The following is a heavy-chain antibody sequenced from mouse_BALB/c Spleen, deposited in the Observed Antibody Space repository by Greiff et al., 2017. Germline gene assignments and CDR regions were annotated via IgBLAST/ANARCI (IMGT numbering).Heavy chain of an antibody. V-gene: IGHV5-4*02. CDR1: GFTFSDYY. CDR3: ARGTYYGSRGAMDY. CDR2: ISDGGSYT. D-gene: IGHD1-1*01. Sequence: EVQGVESGGGLVKPGGSLKLSCAASGFTFSDYYMYWVRQTPEKRLEWVATISDGGSYTYYPDSVKGRFTISRDDAKNNLYLQMSSLKSEDTAMYYCARGTYYGSRGAMDYWGQGTSVTVSS. J-gene: IGHJ4*01.